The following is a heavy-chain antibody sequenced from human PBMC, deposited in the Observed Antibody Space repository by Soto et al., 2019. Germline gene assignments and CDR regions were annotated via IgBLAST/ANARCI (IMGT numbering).Heavy chain of an antibody. J-gene: IGHJ5*01. V-gene: IGHV5-51*01. CDR3: ARQVRSDGPGDS. CDR1: GYNFPNYW. Sequence: GESLKISCKASGYNFPNYWIAWVRQMPGQGLEGMGIIYPRDSETRFSPSIQGQVTISADKATNTAYLQWSSLRASDTAMYYCARQVRSDGPGDSCGQGTLVTVSS. CDR2: IYPRDSET. D-gene: IGHD2-15*01.